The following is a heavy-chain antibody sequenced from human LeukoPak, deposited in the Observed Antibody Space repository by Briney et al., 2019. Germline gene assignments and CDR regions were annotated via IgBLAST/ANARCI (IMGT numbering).Heavy chain of an antibody. CDR1: GDSIRSYY. CDR3: ARSSVAPVWFDP. J-gene: IGHJ5*02. V-gene: IGHV4-59*01. Sequence: PSETLSLTCSVSGDSIRSYYWSWIRKPPGKGLEWIGYISYSGSTKYNPSLKSRVTISIDTSKNQFSLNVSSVTAADTAVYYCARSSVAPVWFDPWGQGTPVIVSS. CDR2: ISYSGST. D-gene: IGHD5-12*01.